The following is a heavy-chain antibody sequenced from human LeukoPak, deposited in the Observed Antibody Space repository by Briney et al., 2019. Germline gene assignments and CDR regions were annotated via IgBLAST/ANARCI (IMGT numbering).Heavy chain of an antibody. Sequence: GGSLRLSCAASGFTFSSYAMSWIRQAPGKGLEWVSAISGSGGSTHYADSVKGRFTISRDNSKNTLYLQMNSLRAEDTAVYYCAKETVVVVAATPDAFDIWGQGTMVTVSS. CDR2: ISGSGGST. D-gene: IGHD2-15*01. J-gene: IGHJ3*02. CDR1: GFTFSSYA. V-gene: IGHV3-23*01. CDR3: AKETVVVVAATPDAFDI.